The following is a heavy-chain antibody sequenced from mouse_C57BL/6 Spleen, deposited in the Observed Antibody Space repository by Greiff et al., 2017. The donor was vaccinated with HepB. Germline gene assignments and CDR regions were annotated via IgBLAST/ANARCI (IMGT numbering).Heavy chain of an antibody. Sequence: QVQLQQPGAELVKPGASVKLSCKASGYTFTSYWMHWVKQRPGQGLEWIGMIHPNSGSTNYNEKFKSKATLTVDKSSSTAYMQLSSLTSEDSAVYYCARRGWDDYYFDYWGQGTTLTVSS. D-gene: IGHD4-1*01. V-gene: IGHV1-64*01. J-gene: IGHJ2*01. CDR3: ARRGWDDYYFDY. CDR1: GYTFTSYW. CDR2: IHPNSGST.